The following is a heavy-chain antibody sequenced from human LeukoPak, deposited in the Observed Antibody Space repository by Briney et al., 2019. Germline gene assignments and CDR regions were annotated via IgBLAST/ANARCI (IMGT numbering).Heavy chain of an antibody. CDR2: ISSSSSTI. V-gene: IGHV3-48*01. J-gene: IGHJ3*02. D-gene: IGHD3-16*01. CDR1: GFTFSSYS. Sequence: GGSLRLSCAASGFTFSSYSMNWVRQAPGKGLEWVSYISSSSSTIYYADSVKGRFTISRDNAKNSLYLQMNSLRAEDTAVYYCARVVGVTFFDAFDIWGQGTMVTVSS. CDR3: ARVVGVTFFDAFDI.